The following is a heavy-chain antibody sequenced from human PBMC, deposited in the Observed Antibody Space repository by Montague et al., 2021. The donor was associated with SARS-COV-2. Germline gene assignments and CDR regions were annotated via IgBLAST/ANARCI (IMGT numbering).Heavy chain of an antibody. CDR1: GFTFSTYW. Sequence: SLRLSCAASGFTFSTYWMTWVRQAPGKGLEWVANINQDGSGEHYVDSVRGRFTISRDNAKNTLYLQMNSLRVEDTALYYCGREMDNWGQGTAVTVSS. J-gene: IGHJ6*02. V-gene: IGHV3-7*03. CDR2: INQDGSGE. CDR3: GREMDN.